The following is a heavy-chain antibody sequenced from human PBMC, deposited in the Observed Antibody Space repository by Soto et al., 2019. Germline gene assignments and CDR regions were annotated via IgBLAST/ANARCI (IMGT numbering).Heavy chain of an antibody. CDR1: GGSFSGYY. V-gene: IGHV4-34*01. Sequence: QVQLQQWGAGLLKPSETLSLTCAVYGGSFSGYYWSWIRQPPGKGLEWIGEINHSGSTNYNPSLKSRVTISVDTSKNQFSLKLSSVTAADTAVYYCARLSSGSYFRRHCFDYWGQGTLVTVSS. CDR2: INHSGST. CDR3: ARLSSGSYFRRHCFDY. J-gene: IGHJ4*02. D-gene: IGHD1-26*01.